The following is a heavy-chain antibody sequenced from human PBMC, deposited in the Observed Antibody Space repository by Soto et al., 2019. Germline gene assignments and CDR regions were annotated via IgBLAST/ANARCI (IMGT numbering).Heavy chain of an antibody. Sequence: QVQLVQSGAEVKKPGASVKLSCRTSGYTFTHYYIHWVRQAPGQGLEWLSIISPASGSTNYAKNFQGRVTLTMDTSPTTVYMELSGLRAEDTAIFYCARDLAAGDYWGQGTLVTVSS. CDR2: ISPASGST. D-gene: IGHD6-13*01. V-gene: IGHV1-46*01. CDR1: GYTFTHYY. CDR3: ARDLAAGDY. J-gene: IGHJ4*02.